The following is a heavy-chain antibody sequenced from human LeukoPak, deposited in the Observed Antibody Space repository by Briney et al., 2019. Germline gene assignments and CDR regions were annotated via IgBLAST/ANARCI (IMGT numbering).Heavy chain of an antibody. CDR1: GFTFSSYW. CDR3: ARDHSDYDILTGYFDY. J-gene: IGHJ4*02. V-gene: IGHV3-7*01. CDR2: IKQDGSEK. D-gene: IGHD3-9*01. Sequence: GGSLRLSCAASGFTFSSYWMSWVRQAPGKGLEWVANIKQDGSEKYYVDSVKGRFTISRDNAKNSLYLQMNSLRAEDTAVYYCARDHSDYDILTGYFDYWGQGTLVTVSS.